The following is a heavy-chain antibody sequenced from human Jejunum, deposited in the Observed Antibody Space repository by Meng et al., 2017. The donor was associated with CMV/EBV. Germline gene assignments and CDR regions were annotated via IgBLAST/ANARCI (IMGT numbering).Heavy chain of an antibody. CDR3: ARDLMTTITTGWFDP. D-gene: IGHD4-11*01. CDR1: SVKSDSYY. J-gene: IGHJ5*02. CDR2: IHYGGST. Sequence: SVKSDSYYWSWIRQPPGKALEWIGYIHYGGSTNYNPSLKSRVTISVDTSKNRFSLRLTSVTAADTAVYYCARDLMTTITTGWFDPWGQGTLVTVPQ. V-gene: IGHV4-61*01.